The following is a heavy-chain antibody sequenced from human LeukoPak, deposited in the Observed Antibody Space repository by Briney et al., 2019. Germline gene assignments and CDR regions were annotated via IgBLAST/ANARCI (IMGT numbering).Heavy chain of an antibody. CDR3: AKDPSFYGVVSHFDY. D-gene: IGHD3-3*01. CDR1: GFTFSSYA. V-gene: IGHV3-23*01. CDR2: ISGSGGSI. J-gene: IGHJ4*02. Sequence: GGSLRLSCAASGFTFSSYAMSWVRQAPGKGLEWVSVISGSGGSIYYADSVKGRFTISRDNSKNTLYLQMNSLRAEDTAVYYCAKDPSFYGVVSHFDYWGQGTLVTVSS.